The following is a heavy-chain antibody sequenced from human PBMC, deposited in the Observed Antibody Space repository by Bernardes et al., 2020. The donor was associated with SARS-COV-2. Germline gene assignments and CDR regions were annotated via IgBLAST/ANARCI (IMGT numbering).Heavy chain of an antibody. CDR1: GFTFSSYA. CDR3: AKVSGYYGSGSYDGGMDV. D-gene: IGHD3-10*01. CDR2: ISGSGGST. V-gene: IGHV3-23*01. J-gene: IGHJ6*02. Sequence: GGSLRLSCAASGFTFSSYAMSWVRQAPGKGLEWVSAISGSGGSTYYADSVKGRFTISRDNSKNTLYLQMNSLRAEDTAVYYCAKVSGYYGSGSYDGGMDVWGQGTTVTVSS.